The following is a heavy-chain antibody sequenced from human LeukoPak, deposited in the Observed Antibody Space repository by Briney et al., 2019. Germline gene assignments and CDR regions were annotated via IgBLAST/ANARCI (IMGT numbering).Heavy chain of an antibody. J-gene: IGHJ4*02. D-gene: IGHD3-22*01. CDR1: GYTLTELS. CDR3: ATVRITMIVVAPRYFDY. V-gene: IGHV1-24*01. Sequence: ASVKVSCKVSGYTLTELSMHWVRQAPGKGLEWMGGFDPEDGETIYAQKSQGRVTMTEDTSTDTAYMELSSLRSEDTAVYYCATVRITMIVVAPRYFDYWGQGTLVTVSS. CDR2: FDPEDGET.